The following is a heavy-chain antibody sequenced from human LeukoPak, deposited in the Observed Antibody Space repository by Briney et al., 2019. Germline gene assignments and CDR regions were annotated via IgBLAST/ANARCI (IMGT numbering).Heavy chain of an antibody. CDR3: AKHRLNYFDSSGSYYDAFDI. CDR1: GFTFSNYA. CDR2: ISGTGGST. D-gene: IGHD3-22*01. J-gene: IGHJ3*02. Sequence: GGSLRLSCAASGFTFSNYAMSWVRQAPGKGLEWVSAISGTGGSTYYTDSVKGRFTISRDNSKNTLYLQMNRLRAEDTAGYYCAKHRLNYFDSSGSYYDAFDIWGQGTMVTVSS. V-gene: IGHV3-23*01.